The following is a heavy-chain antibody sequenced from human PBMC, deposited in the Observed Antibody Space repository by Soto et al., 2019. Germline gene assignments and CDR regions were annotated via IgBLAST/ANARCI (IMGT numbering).Heavy chain of an antibody. V-gene: IGHV3-11*01. D-gene: IGHD2-15*01. CDR1: AFKFSDYY. Sequence: PGGSLRLSCAASAFKFSDYYMSWVRQAPGKGLEWVSYISGSGDVIYYADSVKGRFTISRDNDKKSVHLQMDTLRAEDTALYYCARAPDCGEGSCYRHFDLWGQGXRVTVSS. J-gene: IGHJ4*02. CDR3: ARAPDCGEGSCYRHFDL. CDR2: ISGSGDVI.